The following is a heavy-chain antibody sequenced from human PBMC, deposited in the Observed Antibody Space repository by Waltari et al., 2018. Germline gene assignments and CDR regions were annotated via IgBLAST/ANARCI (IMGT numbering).Heavy chain of an antibody. CDR1: GFSFTSYW. V-gene: IGHV3-74*01. J-gene: IGHJ3*01. Sequence: EEQLVESGGDSFLPGGSVRLSCAASGFSFTSYWMHWVRQAPGQGLEWGSGINIQGGGITYAAPVKGRFTISRDNARNTLFLQLNSLRVEDTALYFCVRYHYGTSVFDLWGPGTLVTVSP. CDR3: VRYHYGTSVFDL. CDR2: INIQGGGI. D-gene: IGHD3-10*01.